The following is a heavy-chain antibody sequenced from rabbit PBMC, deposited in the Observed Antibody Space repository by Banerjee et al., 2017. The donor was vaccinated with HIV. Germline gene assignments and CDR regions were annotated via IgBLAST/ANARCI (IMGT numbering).Heavy chain of an antibody. CDR1: GFDFSDKAV. J-gene: IGHJ6*01. D-gene: IGHD8-1*01. CDR2: IYSDST. V-gene: IGHV1S45*01. Sequence: QEQLVESGGGLVQPEGSLTLTCKASGFDFSDKAVMCWVRQAPGKGLEWIACIYSDSTYYASWAKGRFTISKTSSTTVTLQMTSLTAADTATYFCARGFGGSYYAYGMDLWGPGTLVTVS. CDR3: ARGFGGSYYAYGMDL.